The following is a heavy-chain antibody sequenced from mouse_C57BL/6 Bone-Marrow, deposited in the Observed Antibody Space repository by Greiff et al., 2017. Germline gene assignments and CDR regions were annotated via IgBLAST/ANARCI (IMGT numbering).Heavy chain of an antibody. V-gene: IGHV1-64*01. J-gene: IGHJ2*01. Sequence: QVQLQQSGAELVKPGASVKLSCKASGYTFTSYWMHWVKQRPGQGLEWIGMIHPNSGSTNYNEKFKSKATLTVDKSSSTAYMQLSSLTSEDSAVYYCASLGGYYFDYWGRGTTLTVSS. CDR3: ASLGGYYFDY. CDR2: IHPNSGST. D-gene: IGHD1-1*02. CDR1: GYTFTSYW.